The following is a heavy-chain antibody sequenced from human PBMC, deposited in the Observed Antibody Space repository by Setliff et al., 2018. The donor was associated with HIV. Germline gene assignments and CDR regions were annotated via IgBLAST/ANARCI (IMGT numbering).Heavy chain of an antibody. CDR3: ARGAYPREFYFDS. CDR2: LFYSGTT. D-gene: IGHD2-21*01. V-gene: IGHV4-31*11. CDR1: GDSVSSGGFY. J-gene: IGHJ4*02. Sequence: PSETLSLTCGVSGDSVSSGGFYWSWIRQRPDKGLEWIGHLFYSGTTYYSPSLKSRVIISRDTSENQFSLQLSSVTAADTAVYYCARGAYPREFYFDSWGQGMLVTVSS.